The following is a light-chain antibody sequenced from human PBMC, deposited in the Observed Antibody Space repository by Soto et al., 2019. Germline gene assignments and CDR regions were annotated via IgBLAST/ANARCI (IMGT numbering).Light chain of an antibody. CDR2: DVS. Sequence: QSVLTHPASVSGSPGQSITISCTGTRSDGVGYRYVSWDQRNPGKVPKLMTYDVSNRPLGVSNRFSGSKSGNTASLCISGLQPEDEADDYCSSYRTSNTREVVCGTGTKVTVL. V-gene: IGLV2-14*03. J-gene: IGLJ1*01. CDR1: RSDGVGYRY. CDR3: SSYRTSNTREVV.